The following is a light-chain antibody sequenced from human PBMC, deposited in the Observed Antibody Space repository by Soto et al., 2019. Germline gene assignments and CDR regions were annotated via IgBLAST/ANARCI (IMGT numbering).Light chain of an antibody. V-gene: IGKV3-11*01. Sequence: EIVLTQSPATLSLSPGERATLSCRASQSVSSYLAWYQQKPGQAPRLLIYDASNRATGIPARFSGSGSGTDFTLTISSLEPEDFAVYYCQQRSKWPPRVTCAGGTKVDIK. CDR1: QSVSSY. CDR2: DAS. CDR3: QQRSKWPPRVT. J-gene: IGKJ4*01.